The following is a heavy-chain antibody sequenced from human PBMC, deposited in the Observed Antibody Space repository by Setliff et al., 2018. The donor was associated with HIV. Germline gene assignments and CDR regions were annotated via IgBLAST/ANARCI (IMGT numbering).Heavy chain of an antibody. V-gene: IGHV3-20*04. CDR2: INWNGAAT. Sequence: GGSLRLSCTASGFTFDDYGMAWVRQAPGKGLEWVSGINWNGAATGYADSVKGRFTISRDNTKNSLYLQMNRLRAEDTALYYCTRDNGQSGYSAFDVWGQGTMVTVSS. D-gene: IGHD3-3*01. CDR3: TRDNGQSGYSAFDV. J-gene: IGHJ3*01. CDR1: GFTFDDYG.